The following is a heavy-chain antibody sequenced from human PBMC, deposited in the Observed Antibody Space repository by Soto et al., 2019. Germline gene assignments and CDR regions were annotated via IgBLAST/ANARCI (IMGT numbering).Heavy chain of an antibody. CDR2: IIPFLGIA. D-gene: IGHD1-26*01. CDR3: ASHTHGGNSHYGMDV. J-gene: IGHJ6*02. V-gene: IGHV1-69*04. Sequence: QVQLVQSGAEVKKPGSSVKVSCKASGGTFSNYGISWVRQAPGQGLEWMGGIIPFLGIANYVQKFQARVTITADESTTTAYMELSSLTSEDTAVYYCASHTHGGNSHYGMDVWGQGTTVTVSS. CDR1: GGTFSNYG.